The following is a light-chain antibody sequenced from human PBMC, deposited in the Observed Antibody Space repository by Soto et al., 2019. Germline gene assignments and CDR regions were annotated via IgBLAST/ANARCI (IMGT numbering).Light chain of an antibody. J-gene: IGKJ2*01. CDR3: QQYNNWPPDT. CDR2: GAS. V-gene: IGKV3-15*01. CDR1: QSVSSN. Sequence: EIVMTQSPATLSVSPGERATLSCRVSQSVSSNLAWYQQKPGQAPRLLIYGASTRATGIPARFSGSGSGTELTLTISGLQSEDFAVYYCQQYNNWPPDTFGQGTKLEIK.